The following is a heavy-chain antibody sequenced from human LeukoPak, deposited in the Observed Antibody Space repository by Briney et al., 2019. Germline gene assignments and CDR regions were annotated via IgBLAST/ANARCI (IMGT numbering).Heavy chain of an antibody. J-gene: IGHJ4*02. CDR2: INPNSGGT. D-gene: IGHD3-9*01. Sequence: ASVKVSCKASGYTFTGYYMHWVRQAPGQGLEWMGWINPNSGGTNYAQKFQGRVTMTRDTSISTAYMELSSLRSEDTAVYYCARESYDILTGYYDWGQGTLVTVSS. CDR3: ARESYDILTGYYD. CDR1: GYTFTGYY. V-gene: IGHV1-2*02.